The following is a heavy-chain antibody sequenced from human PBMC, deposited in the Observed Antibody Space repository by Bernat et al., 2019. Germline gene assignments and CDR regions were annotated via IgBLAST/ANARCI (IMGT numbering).Heavy chain of an antibody. CDR1: GFTFSSYG. CDR2: ISYDGSDK. J-gene: IGHJ4*02. V-gene: IGHV3-30*18. D-gene: IGHD6-19*01. Sequence: QVQLVESGGGVVQPGRSLRLSCAASGFTFSSYGMHWVRQAPGKGLEWVATISYDGSDKHYVDSVQGRVTVSRDNSKNTLYLQMNSLRAEDTAVYYCAKSPGSGWYFDYWGRGTLVTVSS. CDR3: AKSPGSGWYFDY.